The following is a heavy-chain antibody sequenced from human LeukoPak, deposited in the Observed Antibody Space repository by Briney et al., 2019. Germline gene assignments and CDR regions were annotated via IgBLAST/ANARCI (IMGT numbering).Heavy chain of an antibody. D-gene: IGHD5-24*01. Sequence: GGSLRLSCAASGFTFSSYSMKWVRQAPGKGLEWVSSISSSSSYIYYADSVKGRFTISRDNAKNSLYLQMNSLRAEDTAVYYCASSKMATIDDYWGQGTLVTVSS. CDR1: GFTFSSYS. V-gene: IGHV3-21*01. CDR3: ASSKMATIDDY. CDR2: ISSSSSYI. J-gene: IGHJ4*02.